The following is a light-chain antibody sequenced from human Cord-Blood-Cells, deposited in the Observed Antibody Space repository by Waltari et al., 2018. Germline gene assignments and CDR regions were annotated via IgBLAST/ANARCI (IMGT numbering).Light chain of an antibody. CDR3: QQYNNWPPLT. V-gene: IGKV3-15*01. J-gene: IGKJ4*01. CDR2: GAS. CDR1: QSVCSN. Sequence: DIVMTQYPATLSVSPGERATLSCRASQSVCSNLAWYQQKPGQAPRLLIYGASTRATGIPARFSGSGSGTEFTLTISSLQSEDFAVYYCQQYNNWPPLTFGGGTKVEIK.